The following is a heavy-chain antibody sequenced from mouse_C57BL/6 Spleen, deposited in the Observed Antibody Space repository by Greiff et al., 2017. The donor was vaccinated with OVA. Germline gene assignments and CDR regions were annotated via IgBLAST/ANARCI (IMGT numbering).Heavy chain of an antibody. CDR3: TTTVTTVVATDY. CDR2: IDPENGDT. V-gene: IGHV14-4*01. CDR1: GFNIKDDY. J-gene: IGHJ4*01. D-gene: IGHD1-1*01. Sequence: VQLQQPGAELVRPGASVKLSCTASGFNIKDDYMHWVKQRPEQGLEWIGWIDPENGDTEYASKFQGKATITADTSSNTAYLQLSSLTSEDTAVYYCTTTVTTVVATDYWGQGTSVTVSS.